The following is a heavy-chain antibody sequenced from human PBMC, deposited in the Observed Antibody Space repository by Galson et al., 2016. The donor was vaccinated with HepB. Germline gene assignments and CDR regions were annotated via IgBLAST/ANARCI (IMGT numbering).Heavy chain of an antibody. V-gene: IGHV3-23*01. D-gene: IGHD3-10*01. CDR1: GFRFSSYA. J-gene: IGHJ6*02. Sequence: SLRLSCAASGFRFSSYAVSWVRRAPGKGLEWVSGISGSGGRTYYADSVKGRFTISRDSSKNTVYLQMNSLRVEDTALYYCAKDGYFASGSALYGMDVWGQGTTVTVSS. CDR3: AKDGYFASGSALYGMDV. CDR2: ISGSGGRT.